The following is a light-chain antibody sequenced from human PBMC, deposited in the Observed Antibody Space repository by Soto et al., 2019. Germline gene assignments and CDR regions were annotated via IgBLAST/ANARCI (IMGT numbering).Light chain of an antibody. CDR3: QQRKHWPPIT. V-gene: IGKV3-11*01. J-gene: IGKJ5*01. Sequence: EIVLTQSQGTLSLSPWGRATLSCRASQSVDKFLAWYQQRPGQPPRLLIFDSSNRATGVPVRFSGSGSGTVFTLTIGSLEPEDSAVYYCQQRKHWPPITFGQGTRLEIK. CDR1: QSVDKF. CDR2: DSS.